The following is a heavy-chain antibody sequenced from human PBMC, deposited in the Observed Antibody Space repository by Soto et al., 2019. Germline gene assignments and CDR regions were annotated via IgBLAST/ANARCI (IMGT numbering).Heavy chain of an antibody. CDR1: GFTFNNYA. J-gene: IGHJ5*02. D-gene: IGHD6-13*01. CDR2: ISSSGGST. CDR3: AKDFRPYSSSWYNWFDP. Sequence: PGGSLRLSCAASGFTFNNYAMNWVRQAPGKGLEWVSAISSSGGSTYYADSVKGRFTISRDNSKNTLYLQMNSLRAEDTAVYYCAKDFRPYSSSWYNWFDPWGQGTLVTVSS. V-gene: IGHV3-23*01.